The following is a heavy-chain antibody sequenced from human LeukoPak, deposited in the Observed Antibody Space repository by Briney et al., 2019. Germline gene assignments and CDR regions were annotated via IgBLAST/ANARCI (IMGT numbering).Heavy chain of an antibody. CDR1: GFTFNNNA. CDR3: ARCTASCYANAFDV. V-gene: IGHV3-23*01. J-gene: IGHJ3*01. Sequence: GGSLRLSCTASGFTFNNNAMSWVRQAPGKGLEWDSAINGGGDATEYTDSVKGRFTISRDNSKNTLYLQMNSLRPEDTAVCYCARCTASCYANAFDVWGQGTLLTVSS. D-gene: IGHD2-2*01. CDR2: INGGGDAT.